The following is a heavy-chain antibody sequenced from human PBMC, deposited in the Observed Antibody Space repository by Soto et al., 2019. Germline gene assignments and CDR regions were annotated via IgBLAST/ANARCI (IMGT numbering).Heavy chain of an antibody. CDR2: IYHSGST. CDR3: ARHSLGVHYYDSSGYHINWFDP. V-gene: IGHV4-30-2*01. D-gene: IGHD3-22*01. Sequence: SETLSLTCAVSGGSISSGGYSWSWIRQPPGKGLEWIGYIYHSGSTYYNPSLKSRVTISVDRSKNQFSLKLSSVTAADTAVYYCARHSLGVHYYDSSGYHINWFDPWGQGTLVTVSS. CDR1: GGSISSGGYS. J-gene: IGHJ5*02.